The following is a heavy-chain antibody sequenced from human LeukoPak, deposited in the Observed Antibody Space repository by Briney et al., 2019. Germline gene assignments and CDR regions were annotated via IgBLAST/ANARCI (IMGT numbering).Heavy chain of an antibody. D-gene: IGHD5-24*01. J-gene: IGHJ4*02. CDR3: ARGVEMATSYGSDY. V-gene: IGHV3-30-3*01. Sequence: GGSLRLSCAASAFTFSNYAMSWVRQAPGKGLEWVAVISYDGSNKYYADSVKGRFTISRDNSKNTLYLQMNSLRAEDTAVYYCARGVEMATSYGSDYWGQGTLVTVSS. CDR1: AFTFSNYA. CDR2: ISYDGSNK.